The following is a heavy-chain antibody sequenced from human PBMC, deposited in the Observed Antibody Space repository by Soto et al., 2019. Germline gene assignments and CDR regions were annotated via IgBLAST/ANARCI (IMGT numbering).Heavy chain of an antibody. CDR3: TRFEYYDFWSGYYAPHYYYYGMDV. D-gene: IGHD3-3*01. CDR1: GFTFVHTW. J-gene: IGHJ6*02. V-gene: IGHV3-49*04. Sequence: GVLRLSCAASGFTFVHTWMTWVRQAPGKGLEWVGHIKSKGDGGTTDYAASVKGRFTISRDDSKSIAYLQMNSLKTEDTAVYYCTRFEYYDFWSGYYAPHYYYYGMDVWGQGTTVTVSS. CDR2: IKSKGDGGTT.